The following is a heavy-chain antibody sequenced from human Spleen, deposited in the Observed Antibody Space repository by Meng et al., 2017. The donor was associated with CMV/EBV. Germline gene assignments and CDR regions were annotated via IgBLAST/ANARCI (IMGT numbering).Heavy chain of an antibody. CDR1: GFTFNGHW. CDR3: ARGRSRGN. J-gene: IGHJ4*02. CDR2: INGDGSTT. V-gene: IGHV3-74*01. Sequence: LRLSGAASGFTFNGHWMHWVRQAPGKGLVWVSRINGDGSTTNSADSVKGRFTISRDNSKNTLYLQMDSLRAEDTAVYYCARGRSRGNWGQGTLVTVSS. D-gene: IGHD3-16*01.